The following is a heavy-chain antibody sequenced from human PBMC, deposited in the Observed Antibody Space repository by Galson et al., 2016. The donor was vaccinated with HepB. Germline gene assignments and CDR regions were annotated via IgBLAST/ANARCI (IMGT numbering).Heavy chain of an antibody. Sequence: SLRLSCAASGFTFSGYGMHWVRQAPGKGLEWVAADSMDGRRKFYADSVKGRFTISRDNSNNTLFLQMGSLTEDDTAVYYCARRHEYCPPVGCSVDYWGQGTLVSVSS. J-gene: IGHJ4*02. D-gene: IGHD2/OR15-2a*01. CDR1: GFTFSGYG. V-gene: IGHV3-30*03. CDR3: ARRHEYCPPVGCSVDY. CDR2: DSMDGRRK.